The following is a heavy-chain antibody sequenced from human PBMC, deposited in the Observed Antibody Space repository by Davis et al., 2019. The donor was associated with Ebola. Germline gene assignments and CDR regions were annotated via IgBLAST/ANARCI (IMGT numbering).Heavy chain of an antibody. CDR1: GGTFGSYA. V-gene: IGHV1-18*01. D-gene: IGHD3-9*01. CDR2: ISAYNGNT. Sequence: ASVKVSCKASGGTFGSYAISWVRQAPGQGLEWMGWISAYNGNTNYAQKLQGRVTMTTDTSTSTAYMELRSLRSDDTAVYYCARDGIRRLALDLWGRGTLVTVSS. CDR3: ARDGIRRLALDL. J-gene: IGHJ2*01.